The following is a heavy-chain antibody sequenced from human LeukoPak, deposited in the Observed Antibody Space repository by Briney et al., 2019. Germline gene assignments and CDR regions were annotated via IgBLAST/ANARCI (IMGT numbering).Heavy chain of an antibody. J-gene: IGHJ4*02. CDR2: IVVGSGNT. D-gene: IGHD6-13*01. CDR1: GFTFTSSA. Sequence: GASVKVSCKASGFTFTSSAMQWVRQARGQRLEWIGWIVVGSGNTNYAQKLQERVTITRDMSTSTAYMELSSLRSEDTAVYYCAAGVIAAAGFFDYWGQGTLVTVSS. V-gene: IGHV1-58*02. CDR3: AAGVIAAAGFFDY.